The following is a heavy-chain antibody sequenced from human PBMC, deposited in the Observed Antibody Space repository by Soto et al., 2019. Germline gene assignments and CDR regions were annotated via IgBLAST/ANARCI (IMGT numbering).Heavy chain of an antibody. J-gene: IGHJ6*02. CDR1: GYTFTSYG. D-gene: IGHD1-1*01. V-gene: IGHV1-18*01. Sequence: ASVKVSCKASGYTFTSYGISWVRQAPGQGLEWMGWISAYNGNTNYAQKLQGRVTMTTDTSTSTAYLQWSSLKASDTAIYYCARKPGTSNYGLDVWGQGTTVTVSS. CDR2: ISAYNGNT. CDR3: ARKPGTSNYGLDV.